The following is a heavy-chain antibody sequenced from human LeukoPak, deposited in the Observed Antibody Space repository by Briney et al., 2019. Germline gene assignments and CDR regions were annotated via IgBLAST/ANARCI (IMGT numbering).Heavy chain of an antibody. V-gene: IGHV6-1*01. CDR3: TRSDCSSGRCPGFDN. D-gene: IGHD6-19*01. J-gene: IGHJ4*02. Sequence: SQTLSLTCGISGDSVSSNSAAWNWIRQSPSRGLEWLGRTYYRSKWFINYAPSVKSRIIINPYTPKNQVSLQLNSVTPEDTAVYYCTRSDCSSGRCPGFDNWGQGTLVTVSS. CDR2: TYYRSKWFI. CDR1: GDSVSSNSAA.